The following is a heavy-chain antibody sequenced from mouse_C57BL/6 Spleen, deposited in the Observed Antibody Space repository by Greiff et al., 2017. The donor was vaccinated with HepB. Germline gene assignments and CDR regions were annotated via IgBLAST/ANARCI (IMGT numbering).Heavy chain of an antibody. J-gene: IGHJ4*01. CDR3: ARRATRAMDY. Sequence: LQESGAELVKPGASVKISCKASGYAFSSYWMNWVKQRPGKGLEWIGQIYPGDGDTNYNGKFKGKATLTADKSSSTAYMQLSSLTSEDSAVYFCARRATRAMDYWGQGTSVTVSS. CDR2: IYPGDGDT. CDR1: GYAFSSYW. D-gene: IGHD3-3*01. V-gene: IGHV1-80*01.